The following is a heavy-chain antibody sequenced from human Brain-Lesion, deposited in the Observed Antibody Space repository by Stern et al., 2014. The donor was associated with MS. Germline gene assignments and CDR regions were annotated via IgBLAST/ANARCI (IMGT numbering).Heavy chain of an antibody. J-gene: IGHJ4*02. CDR1: GFTFDDYA. V-gene: IGHV3-9*01. D-gene: IGHD1-14*01. CDR2: ISWNSGTI. Sequence: EVQLEESGGDLVQPGRSLRLSCAAFGFTFDDYAMHWVRQAPGKGLEWVAGISWNSGTIGYADSVKDRFTTSRDNAYSSLYLQMNSLRPEDTALYYCARDITGSSAYFAYWGQGTLVTVSS. CDR3: ARDITGSSAYFAY.